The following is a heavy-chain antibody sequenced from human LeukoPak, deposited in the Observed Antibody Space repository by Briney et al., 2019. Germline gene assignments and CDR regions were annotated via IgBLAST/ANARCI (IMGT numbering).Heavy chain of an antibody. CDR1: GFTFSGYE. D-gene: IGHD4-23*01. V-gene: IGHV3-48*03. J-gene: IGHJ4*02. CDR2: IGSSETTT. CDR3: SRDRGNGGLIDY. Sequence: GGSLRLSCAASGFTFSGYEMTWLRQAPGKGLEWISFIGSSETTTHYADSVRGRFTISRDNAKNSLYLQMNNLRAEDTAVYYYSRDRGNGGLIDYWGQGTLVTVSS.